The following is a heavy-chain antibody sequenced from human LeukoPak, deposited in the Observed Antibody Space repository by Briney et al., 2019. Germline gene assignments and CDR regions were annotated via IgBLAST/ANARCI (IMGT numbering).Heavy chain of an antibody. V-gene: IGHV3-48*01. J-gene: IGHJ4*02. CDR1: GFIFISYN. CDR2: ISSSSTTI. CDR3: ARDPGLEYYDSSGYPDY. Sequence: GGSLRLSCAASGFIFISYNMNWVRQAPGKGLEWLSYISSSSTTIYYADSVKGRFTVSRDNAKDSLYLQMNSLRAEDTAMYYCARDPGLEYYDSSGYPDYWGQGTLVTVSS. D-gene: IGHD3-22*01.